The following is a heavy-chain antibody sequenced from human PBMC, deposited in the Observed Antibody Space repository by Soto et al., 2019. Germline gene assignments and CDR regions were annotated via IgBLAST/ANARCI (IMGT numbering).Heavy chain of an antibody. J-gene: IGHJ4*02. CDR1: GYTFTSYD. CDR2: MNPNSGNT. V-gene: IGHV1-8*01. CDR3: ARVCVRAVAASGY. Sequence: ASVKVSCKASGYTFTSYDINWVRQATGQGLEWMGWMNPNSGNTGYAQKFRGRVTMTRNTSISTAYMELSSLRSEDTAVYYCARVCVRAVAASGYWGQGTLVTVSS. D-gene: IGHD6-19*01.